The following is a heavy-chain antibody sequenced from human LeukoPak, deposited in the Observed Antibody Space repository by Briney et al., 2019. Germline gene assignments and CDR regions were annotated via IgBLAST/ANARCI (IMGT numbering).Heavy chain of an antibody. CDR1: GFTVSSNY. J-gene: IGHJ4*02. V-gene: IGHV3-53*01. CDR2: IYAGGAA. Sequence: PGGSLRLSCAASGFTVSSNYLSWVRQAPGKGLEWVSVIYAGGAAYYADYVKGRFTISRDTSNNTLILQMHSLRVEDPAVYYCARSTSYHFDSWGQGTLVTVSS. CDR3: ARSTSYHFDS. D-gene: IGHD2-2*01.